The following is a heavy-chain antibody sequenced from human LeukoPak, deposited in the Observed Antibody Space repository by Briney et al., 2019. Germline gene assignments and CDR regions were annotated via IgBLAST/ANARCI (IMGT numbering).Heavy chain of an antibody. CDR2: IYTSGST. V-gene: IGHV4-4*07. Sequence: SETLSLTCTVSGGSISSYYWSWIRQPAGKGLEWIGHIYTSGSTNYNPSLKSRVTMSVDTSKNQFSLKLSSVTAADTAVYYCARTSWYYDFWSGYPPWAFDIWGQGTMVTVSS. CDR3: ARTSWYYDFWSGYPPWAFDI. CDR1: GGSISSYY. D-gene: IGHD3-3*01. J-gene: IGHJ3*02.